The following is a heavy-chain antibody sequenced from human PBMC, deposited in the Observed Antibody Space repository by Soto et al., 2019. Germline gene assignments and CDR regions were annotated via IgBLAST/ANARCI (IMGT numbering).Heavy chain of an antibody. J-gene: IGHJ6*03. CDR1: GGSISSYY. V-gene: IGHV4-59*08. D-gene: IGHD3-16*02. CDR2: IYYSGST. CDR3: ARQGGRLHPASLFSPYYYYMDV. Sequence: SETLSLTCTVSGGSISSYYWSWIRQPPGKGLEWIGYIYYSGSTNYNPSLKSRVTISVDTSKNQFSLKLSSVTAADTAVYYCARQGGRLHPASLFSPYYYYMDVWGKGTTVTVSS.